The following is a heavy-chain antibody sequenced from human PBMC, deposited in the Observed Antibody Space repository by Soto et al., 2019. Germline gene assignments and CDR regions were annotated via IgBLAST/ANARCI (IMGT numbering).Heavy chain of an antibody. Sequence: GGSLRLSCAASGFTLSNFWMGWVRQVAEKGLEWVANIKQDGSEKYYVDSVTGRFTISRDNAKNSLFLQMNSLRAEDTAVYYCVRIGQLGVAEYWGQGTLVTVSS. CDR1: GFTLSNFW. J-gene: IGHJ4*02. D-gene: IGHD6-6*01. V-gene: IGHV3-7*01. CDR3: VRIGQLGVAEY. CDR2: IKQDGSEK.